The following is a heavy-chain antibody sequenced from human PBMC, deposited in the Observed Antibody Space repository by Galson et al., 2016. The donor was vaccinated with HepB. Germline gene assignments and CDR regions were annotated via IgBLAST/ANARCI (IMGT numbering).Heavy chain of an antibody. V-gene: IGHV3-23*01. CDR3: TMISWSTSSGFGF. D-gene: IGHD3-22*01. Sequence: SLRLSCAASGFTFSSYWMNWVRQAPGKGLEWVSAVSGSGDNTYYADSVKGRFTISRDNSRNTVYVQINSLRAEDTAIYYCTMISWSTSSGFGFWGQGTMVTVSS. CDR2: VSGSGDNT. CDR1: GFTFSSYW. J-gene: IGHJ3*01.